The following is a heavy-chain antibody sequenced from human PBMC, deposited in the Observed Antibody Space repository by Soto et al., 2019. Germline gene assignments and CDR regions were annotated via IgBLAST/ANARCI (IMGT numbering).Heavy chain of an antibody. Sequence: QVQLVQSGAEVKKPGASVKVSCKASGYTFTGYYMHWVRQAPGQGLEWMGWINPNSGGTNYAQKSQGWVTMTRDTSISTAYMGLSRRRSDDTAVYYCARAHCGGDCYSGVDYWGQGTLVTVSS. CDR2: INPNSGGT. V-gene: IGHV1-2*04. J-gene: IGHJ4*02. D-gene: IGHD2-21*02. CDR3: ARAHCGGDCYSGVDY. CDR1: GYTFTGYY.